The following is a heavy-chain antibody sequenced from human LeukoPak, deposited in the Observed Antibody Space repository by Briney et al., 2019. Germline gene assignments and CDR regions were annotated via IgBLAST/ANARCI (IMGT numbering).Heavy chain of an antibody. D-gene: IGHD6-13*01. V-gene: IGHV4-4*07. J-gene: IGHJ4*02. CDR1: GASISSYY. CDR3: ARLHSSSWYILDY. Sequence: PSETLSLTCTVSGASISSYYWNWIRQPAGKGPEWIGRFYISGSTNYNPSLKSRVTMSVDTSKNQFSLKLSSMTAADTAVYYCARLHSSSWYILDYWGQGTLVTVSS. CDR2: FYISGST.